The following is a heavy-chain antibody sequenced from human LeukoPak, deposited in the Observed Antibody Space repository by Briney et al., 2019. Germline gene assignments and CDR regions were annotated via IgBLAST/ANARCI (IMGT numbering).Heavy chain of an antibody. CDR1: GFTFDDYA. J-gene: IGHJ4*02. CDR3: AKDKSSGTFDY. V-gene: IGHV3-9*01. CDR2: ISWNSGSI. D-gene: IGHD3-3*01. Sequence: GRSLRLSCAASGFTFDDYAMHWVRQAPGKGLEWVSGISWNSGSIGYADSVKGRFTISRDNAKNSLYLQMNSLRAEDTALYYCAKDKSSGTFDYWGQGTLVTASS.